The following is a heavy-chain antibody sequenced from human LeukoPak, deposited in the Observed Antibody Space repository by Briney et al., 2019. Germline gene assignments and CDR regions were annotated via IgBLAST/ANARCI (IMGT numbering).Heavy chain of an antibody. V-gene: IGHV4-34*01. CDR3: ARGLTGSYCSRTSCYFDY. Sequence: PSETLSLTCAVSGGSFSGYYWSWIRQPPGKGLEWMGEINDSGSTNYNPSLKTRVTISVDTSKNQFSLKLSSVTAADTAVYYCARGLTGSYCSRTSCYFDYWGQGTLVTVSS. D-gene: IGHD2-2*01. CDR1: GGSFSGYY. CDR2: INDSGST. J-gene: IGHJ4*02.